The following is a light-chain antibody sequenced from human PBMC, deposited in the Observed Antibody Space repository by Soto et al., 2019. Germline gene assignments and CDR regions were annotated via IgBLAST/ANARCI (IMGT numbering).Light chain of an antibody. Sequence: DIQMTQFPSTLSASVGARITITCRASQSVSRGLAWFQQKPVKAPKLLIYDASSLESGVPSRFSGRGSGTEFTLTISSLQPDDCATYYCHTYNSYSLHTFGQGTKVDIK. J-gene: IGKJ2*01. CDR3: HTYNSYSLHT. CDR1: QSVSRG. V-gene: IGKV1-5*01. CDR2: DAS.